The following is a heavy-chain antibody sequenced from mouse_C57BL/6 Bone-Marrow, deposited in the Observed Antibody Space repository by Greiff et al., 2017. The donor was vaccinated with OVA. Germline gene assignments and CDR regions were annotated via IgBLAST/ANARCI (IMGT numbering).Heavy chain of an antibody. D-gene: IGHD1-1*01. CDR2: INPNNGGT. J-gene: IGHJ4*01. V-gene: IGHV1-26*01. CDR3: ARLLYYYGSSYGAMDY. Sequence: EVQLQQSGPELVKPGASVKISCKASGYTFTDYYMNWVKQSHGQSLEWIGDINPNNGGTSYNQKFKGKATLTVDKSSSTAYMELRSLTSEDSAVYYCARLLYYYGSSYGAMDYWGQGTSVTVSS. CDR1: GYTFTDYY.